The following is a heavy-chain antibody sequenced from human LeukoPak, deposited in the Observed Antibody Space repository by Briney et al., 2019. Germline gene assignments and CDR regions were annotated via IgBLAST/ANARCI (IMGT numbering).Heavy chain of an antibody. J-gene: IGHJ2*01. Sequence: PSETLSLTCTVSGGSISSGSYYWNWIRQPAGKGLEWIGRLYSSGSTNYNPSLKSRVTISVDTSENQFSLKLSSVTAADTAVYYCARGRGGSFPCWYFDLWGRGTLVTVSS. D-gene: IGHD2-15*01. CDR2: LYSSGST. CDR1: GGSISSGSYY. CDR3: ARGRGGSFPCWYFDL. V-gene: IGHV4-61*02.